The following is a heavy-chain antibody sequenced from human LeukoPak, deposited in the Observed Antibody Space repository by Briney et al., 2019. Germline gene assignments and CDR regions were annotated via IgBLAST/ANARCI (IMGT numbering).Heavy chain of an antibody. V-gene: IGHV4-31*03. CDR2: IYYSGST. Sequence: SETLSLTCTVSGGSISSGTHYYNWIRQHPGKGLEWIGYIYYSGSTYYNPSLKSRVTISVDTSKNQFSLKLSSVTAADTAVYYCARAYYYGSGYYYYGMDVWGQGTTVTVSS. J-gene: IGHJ6*02. CDR3: ARAYYYGSGYYYYGMDV. D-gene: IGHD3-10*01. CDR1: GGSISSGTHY.